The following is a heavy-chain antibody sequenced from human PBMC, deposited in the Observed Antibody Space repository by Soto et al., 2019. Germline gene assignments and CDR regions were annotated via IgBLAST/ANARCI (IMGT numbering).Heavy chain of an antibody. CDR2: ISYDGSNK. CDR3: AKDYDSSEYYFDY. J-gene: IGHJ4*02. CDR1: GFTFSSYG. V-gene: IGHV3-30*18. Sequence: LRLSCAASGFTFSSYGMHWVRQAPGKGLEWVAVISYDGSNKYYADSVKGRFTISRDNSKNTLYLQMNSLRAEDTAVYYCAKDYDSSEYYFDYWGQGTLVTVSS. D-gene: IGHD3-22*01.